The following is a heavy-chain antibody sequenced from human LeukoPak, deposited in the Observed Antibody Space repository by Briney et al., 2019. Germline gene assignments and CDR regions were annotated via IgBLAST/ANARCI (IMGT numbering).Heavy chain of an antibody. CDR3: ARNVPYYYGMDV. D-gene: IGHD3-10*02. Sequence: SETLSLTCTVFGGSISSYYWSWIRQPPGKGLEWIGYISYSGSTNYNPSLKSRVTISVDTSKNQFSLKLSSVTAADTAVYYCARNVPYYYGMDVWGQGTTVTVSS. CDR2: ISYSGST. V-gene: IGHV4-59*01. J-gene: IGHJ6*02. CDR1: GGSISSYY.